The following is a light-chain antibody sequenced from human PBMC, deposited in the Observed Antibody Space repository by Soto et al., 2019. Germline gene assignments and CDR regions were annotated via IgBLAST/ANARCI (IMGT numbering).Light chain of an antibody. V-gene: IGKV3-11*01. CDR1: QSVNNF. CDR2: DAS. J-gene: IGKJ3*01. CDR3: QQRSSWPAT. Sequence: EILWTQSQSTLSLSPGERSTLSCMASQSVNNFLAWYQQKPGQAPRLLIFDASYRATGVPGRFSGSGSGTDFTLTISSLEPEDFAVYYCQQRSSWPATFGPGTKVDIK.